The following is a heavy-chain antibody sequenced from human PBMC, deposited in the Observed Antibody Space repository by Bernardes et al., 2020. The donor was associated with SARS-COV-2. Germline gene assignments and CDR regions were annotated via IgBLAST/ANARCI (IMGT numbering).Heavy chain of an antibody. J-gene: IGHJ3*02. Sequence: SGPTLVKPTQTLTLTCTFSGFSLSTSGVGVGWIRQPPGKALEWLALIYWNDDKRYSPSLKSRLTITKDTSKNQVVLTMTNMDPVDTATYYCAHRMSVQGIPELLWFGEHPPRDAFDIWGQGTMVTVSS. D-gene: IGHD3-10*01. CDR1: GFSLSTSGVG. CDR3: AHRMSVQGIPELLWFGEHPPRDAFDI. CDR2: IYWNDDK. V-gene: IGHV2-5*01.